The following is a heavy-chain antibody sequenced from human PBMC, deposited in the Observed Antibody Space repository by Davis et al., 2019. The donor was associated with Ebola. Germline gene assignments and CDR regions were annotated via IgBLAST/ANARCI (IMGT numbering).Heavy chain of an antibody. D-gene: IGHD2-21*02. J-gene: IGHJ4*02. Sequence: SETLSLTCTVSGGSISSGDYYWSWIRQPPGKGLEWIGYIYYSGSTYYNPSLKSRVTISVNTSKNQFSLKLSSVTAADTAVYYCARVGVTAIDYWGQGTLVTVSS. CDR2: IYYSGST. V-gene: IGHV4-30-4*01. CDR3: ARVGVTAIDY. CDR1: GGSISSGDYY.